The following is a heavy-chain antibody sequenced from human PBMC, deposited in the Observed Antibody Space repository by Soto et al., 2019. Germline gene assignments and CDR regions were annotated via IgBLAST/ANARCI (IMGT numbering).Heavy chain of an antibody. V-gene: IGHV3-33*01. CDR3: AREGRYCSSTSCSANWFDP. J-gene: IGHJ5*02. CDR2: IWYDGSNK. D-gene: IGHD2-2*01. CDR1: GFTFSSYG. Sequence: GGSLRLSCAASGFTFSSYGMHWVRQAPGKGLEWVAVIWYDGSNKYYADSVKGRFTISRDNSKNTLYLQMNSLRAEDTAVYYCAREGRYCSSTSCSANWFDPWGQGTLVTVSS.